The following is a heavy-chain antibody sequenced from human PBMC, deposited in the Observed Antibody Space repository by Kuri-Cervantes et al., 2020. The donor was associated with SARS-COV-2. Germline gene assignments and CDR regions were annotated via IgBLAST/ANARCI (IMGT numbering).Heavy chain of an antibody. Sequence: SVKVSCKASGGTFSSYAISWVRQAPGQGLEWMGRIIPILGIANYAQKFQGRVTITADKSTSTAYMELSSLRSEDTAVYYCARGWAGSGSYYNPGDYWGQGTLVTVSS. J-gene: IGHJ4*02. CDR1: GGTFSSYA. CDR3: ARGWAGSGSYYNPGDY. V-gene: IGHV1-69*04. CDR2: IIPILGIA. D-gene: IGHD3-10*01.